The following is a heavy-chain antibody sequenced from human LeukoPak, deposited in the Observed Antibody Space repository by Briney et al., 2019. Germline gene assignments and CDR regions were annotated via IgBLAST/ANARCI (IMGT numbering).Heavy chain of an antibody. V-gene: IGHV4-59*01. J-gene: IGHJ4*02. D-gene: IGHD3-10*01. CDR3: AREVSGSYPYYFDY. CDR2: IYYSGST. CDR1: GGSISSYY. Sequence: PSETLSLTCTVSGGSISSYYWSWIRQPPGKGLEWIGYIYYSGSTNYNPSLKSRVTISVDTSKNQFSLKLSSVTAADTAVYYCAREVSGSYPYYFDYWGQGTLVTVSS.